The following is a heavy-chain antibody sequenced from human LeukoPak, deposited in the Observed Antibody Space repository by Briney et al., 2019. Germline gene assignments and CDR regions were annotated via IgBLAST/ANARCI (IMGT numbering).Heavy chain of an antibody. V-gene: IGHV1-69-2*01. CDR2: VDPEDGET. Sequence: ASVKVSCKVSGYTFTDYYMHWVQQAPGKGLEWMGLVDPEDGETIYAEKFQGRVTITADTSTDTAYMELSSLRSEDTAVYYCAALYSGSQLPGNYWGQGTLVTASS. J-gene: IGHJ4*02. CDR1: GYTFTDYY. D-gene: IGHD1-26*01. CDR3: AALYSGSQLPGNY.